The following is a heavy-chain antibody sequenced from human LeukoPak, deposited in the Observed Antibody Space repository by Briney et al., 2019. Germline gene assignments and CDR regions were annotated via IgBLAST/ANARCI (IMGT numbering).Heavy chain of an antibody. V-gene: IGHV3-30-3*01. CDR1: GFTFSSYA. Sequence: GGSLRLSCAASGFTFSSYAMHWVRQAPGKGLEWVAVISYDGSNKYYADSVKGRFTISRDNSKNTLYLQMNSLRAEDTAVYYCARRAAASRRFDPWGQRTLVTVSS. J-gene: IGHJ5*02. CDR3: ARRAAASRRFDP. D-gene: IGHD6-13*01. CDR2: ISYDGSNK.